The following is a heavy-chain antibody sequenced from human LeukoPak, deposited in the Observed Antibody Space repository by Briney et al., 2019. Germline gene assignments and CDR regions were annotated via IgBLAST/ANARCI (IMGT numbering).Heavy chain of an antibody. D-gene: IGHD3-22*01. CDR3: ARENYYDSSGYLSDAFDI. CDR1: GYTFTDYY. Sequence: ASVKVSCKASGYTFTDYYIHWVRQAPGQGLEWMGWINPNSGGTKYAQRFQGRVTMTRDTSISTAYMELSRLRSDDTAVYYCARENYYDSSGYLSDAFDIWGQGTMVTVSS. J-gene: IGHJ3*02. CDR2: INPNSGGT. V-gene: IGHV1-2*02.